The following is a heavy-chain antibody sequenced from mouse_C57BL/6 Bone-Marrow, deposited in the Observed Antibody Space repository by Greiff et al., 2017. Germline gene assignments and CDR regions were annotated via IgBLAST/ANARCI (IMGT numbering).Heavy chain of an antibody. CDR1: GFTFSDAW. Sequence: EVMLVESGGGLVQPGGSMKLSCAASGFTFSDAWMDWVRQSPEKGLEWVAEIRNKANNHATYYAESVKGRFTISRDDYKSSVYLQMNSLRAEDTGIYYCTGGGYHWYFDVWGTGTTVTVSS. CDR2: IRNKANNHAT. CDR3: TGGGYHWYFDV. J-gene: IGHJ1*03. D-gene: IGHD2-2*01. V-gene: IGHV6-6*01.